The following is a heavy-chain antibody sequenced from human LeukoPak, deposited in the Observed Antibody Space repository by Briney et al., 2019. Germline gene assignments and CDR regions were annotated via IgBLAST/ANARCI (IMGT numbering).Heavy chain of an antibody. J-gene: IGHJ4*02. V-gene: IGHV1-46*01. CDR1: GYTFTTYG. CDR3: ARERDGDRGYGDYDY. D-gene: IGHD4-17*01. CDR2: INPSGGST. Sequence: EASVKVSCKASGYTFTTYGISWVRQAPGQGLEWMGIINPSGGSTSYAQKFQGRVTMTRDTSTSTVYMELRSLRSDDTAVYYCARERDGDRGYGDYDYWGQGTLVTVSS.